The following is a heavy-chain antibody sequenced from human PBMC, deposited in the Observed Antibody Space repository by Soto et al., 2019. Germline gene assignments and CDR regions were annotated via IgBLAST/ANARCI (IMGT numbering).Heavy chain of an antibody. J-gene: IGHJ4*02. CDR2: IYYSGST. CDR1: GGSISSYY. V-gene: IGHV4-59*01. CDR3: ARAFGKIIDY. D-gene: IGHD3-16*01. Sequence: PSKTLSLTCTVSGGSISSYYWSWIRQPPGKGLEWIGYIYYSGSTNYNPSLKSRVTISVDTSKNQFSLKLSSVTAADTAVYYCARAFGKIIDYWGQGTLVTVSS.